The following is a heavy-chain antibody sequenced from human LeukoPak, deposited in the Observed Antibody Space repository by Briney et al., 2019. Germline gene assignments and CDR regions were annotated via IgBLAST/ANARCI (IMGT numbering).Heavy chain of an antibody. J-gene: IGHJ6*02. Sequence: GGSVRLSCAASGFTFSSYGMHWVRQAPGKGLEWVAVIWYDGSNKYYADSVKGRFTISRDNSKNTLYLQMNSLRGEDTAAYYCAKRGYSGYDWDDYHYGMDVWGQGTRV. D-gene: IGHD5-12*01. CDR3: AKRGYSGYDWDDYHYGMDV. CDR1: GFTFSSYG. CDR2: IWYDGSNK. V-gene: IGHV3-30*02.